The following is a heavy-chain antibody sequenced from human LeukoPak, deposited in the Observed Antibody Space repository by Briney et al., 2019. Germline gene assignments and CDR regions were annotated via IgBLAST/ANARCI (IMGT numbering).Heavy chain of an antibody. Sequence: GRSLRLSCAASGFTFDDYAMHWVRQAPGKGLEWVSGISWNSGSIGYADSVKGRFTISRDNAKNSLYLQMNSLRAEDTALYYCAKDMDIAVAANFDYWGQGTLVTVSS. J-gene: IGHJ4*02. D-gene: IGHD6-19*01. CDR1: GFTFDDYA. V-gene: IGHV3-9*01. CDR3: AKDMDIAVAANFDY. CDR2: ISWNSGSI.